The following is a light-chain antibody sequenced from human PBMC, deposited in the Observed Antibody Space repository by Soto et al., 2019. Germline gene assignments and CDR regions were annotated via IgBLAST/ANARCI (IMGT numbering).Light chain of an antibody. CDR2: SAS. J-gene: IGKJ2*01. CDR3: EQGHNWPVT. Sequence: EIVMTQSPATLSVSPGEGATLSCRASQSISTELAWYQQTPGQPPRLLIYSASTRATGVPARVTGGGSGSDYSRTISALQAKDFEVYYSEQGHNWPVTFGKGSRMEI. CDR1: QSISTE. V-gene: IGKV3-15*01.